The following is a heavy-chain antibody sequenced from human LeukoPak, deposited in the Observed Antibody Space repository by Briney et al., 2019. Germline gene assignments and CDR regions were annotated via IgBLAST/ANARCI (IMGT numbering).Heavy chain of an antibody. CDR1: GGSISSGGYY. CDR3: ARPSQYYCYMDV. J-gene: IGHJ6*03. V-gene: IGHV4-31*03. Sequence: SETLSLTCTVSGGSISSGGYYWSWIRQHPGKGLEWIGYIYYSGSTYYNPSLKSRVTISVDTSKNQCSLKLSSVTAADTAVYYCARPSQYYCYMDVWGKGTTVTVSS. CDR2: IYYSGST.